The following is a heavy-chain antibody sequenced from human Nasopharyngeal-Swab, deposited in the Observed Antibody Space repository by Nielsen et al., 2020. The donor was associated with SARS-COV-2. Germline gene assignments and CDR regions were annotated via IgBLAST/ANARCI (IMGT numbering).Heavy chain of an antibody. CDR1: GESLSGFY. V-gene: IGHV4-34*01. J-gene: IGHJ4*02. CDR2: INHGGST. CDR3: ARGFDY. Sequence: SETLSLTCAVYGESLSGFYWTWIRQSPEKGLEWIGEINHGGSTSYNPSLKRRGTISVDTSKNQFSLKLTSLTAADTAVFYCARGFDYWGQGTLVTVSS.